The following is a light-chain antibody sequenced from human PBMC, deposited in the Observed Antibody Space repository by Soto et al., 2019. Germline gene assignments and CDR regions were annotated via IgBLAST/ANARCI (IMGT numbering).Light chain of an antibody. CDR3: QQRNVWPPIT. CDR1: QSIHTS. CDR2: DAS. J-gene: IGKJ5*01. Sequence: VLTQSPGTLSLSPGERATLSCRASQSIHTSLAWYQQKPGQPPRLVIYDASLRANGVPARFGGSGSGTDFTLTINGLEPEDFAVYYCQQRNVWPPITFG. V-gene: IGKV3-11*01.